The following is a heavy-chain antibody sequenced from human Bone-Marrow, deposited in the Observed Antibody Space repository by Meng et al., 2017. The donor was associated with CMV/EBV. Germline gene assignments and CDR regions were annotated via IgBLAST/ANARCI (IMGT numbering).Heavy chain of an antibody. CDR2: IYTSGST. J-gene: IGHJ4*02. D-gene: IGHD3-10*01. Sequence: QGQLQEAVPGLLKPSATLSLTCTVSGGSISSYYWSWIRQPAGKGLEWIGRIYTSGSTNYNPSLKSRVTMSVDTSKNQFSLKLSSVTAADTAVYYCARAMVRGVQRYFDYWGQGTLVTVSS. V-gene: IGHV4-4*07. CDR1: GGSISSYY. CDR3: ARAMVRGVQRYFDY.